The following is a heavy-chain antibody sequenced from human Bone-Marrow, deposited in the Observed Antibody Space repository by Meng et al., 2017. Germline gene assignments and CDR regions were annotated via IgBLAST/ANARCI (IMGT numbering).Heavy chain of an antibody. Sequence: ASVKVSCKASGYTFTSYYMHWVRQAPGQGFEWMGIINPSGGSTSYAQKFQGRVTMTRDTSTSTVYMELSSLRSEDTAVYYCASRITMVRGVIITPLWGMDVWGQGTTVTVSS. V-gene: IGHV1-46*01. J-gene: IGHJ6*02. D-gene: IGHD3-10*01. CDR3: ASRITMVRGVIITPLWGMDV. CDR2: INPSGGST. CDR1: GYTFTSYY.